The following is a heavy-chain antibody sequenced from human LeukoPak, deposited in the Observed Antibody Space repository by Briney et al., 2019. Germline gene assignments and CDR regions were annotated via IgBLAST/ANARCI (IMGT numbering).Heavy chain of an antibody. V-gene: IGHV4-39*07. Sequence: SETLSLTCTVSGGSISSSSYYWGWIRQPPGKGLEWIGSIYYSGSTYYNPSLKSRVTISVDTSKNQLSLKLSSVTAADTAVYYCARDPHLNWFDPWGQGTLVTVSS. CDR1: GGSISSSSYY. J-gene: IGHJ5*02. CDR3: ARDPHLNWFDP. CDR2: IYYSGST.